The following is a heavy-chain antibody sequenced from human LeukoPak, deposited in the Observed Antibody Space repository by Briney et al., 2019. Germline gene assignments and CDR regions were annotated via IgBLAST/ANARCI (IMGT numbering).Heavy chain of an antibody. V-gene: IGHV3-23*01. CDR1: GFTFSSYA. Sequence: PGGSLRLSCAASGFTFSSYAMSWVRQAPGKGLEWVSAISGSGGSTYYADSVKGRFTISRDNSKNTLYLQMNSLRAEDTAVYYCAKGGDVVVPAVRGFDYWGQGTLVTVSS. CDR2: ISGSGGST. J-gene: IGHJ4*02. CDR3: AKGGDVVVPAVRGFDY. D-gene: IGHD2-2*01.